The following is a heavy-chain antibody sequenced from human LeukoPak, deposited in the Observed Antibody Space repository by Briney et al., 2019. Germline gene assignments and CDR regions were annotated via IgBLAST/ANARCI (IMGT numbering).Heavy chain of an antibody. D-gene: IGHD2-2*01. CDR1: GFTFSDYY. Sequence: GGSLRLSCAASGFTFSDYYMSWIRQAPGKGLEWVSYISSSSSTIYYADSVRGRFTISRDNAKNSLYLQMNSLRAGDTAVYYCARDLSQLEGGAFDIWGQGTMVTVSS. V-gene: IGHV3-11*04. CDR2: ISSSSSTI. CDR3: ARDLSQLEGGAFDI. J-gene: IGHJ3*02.